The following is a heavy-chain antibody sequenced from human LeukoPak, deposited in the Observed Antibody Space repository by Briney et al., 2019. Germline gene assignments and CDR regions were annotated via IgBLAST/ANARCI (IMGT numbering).Heavy chain of an antibody. CDR3: ARGGWELLA. D-gene: IGHD1-26*01. J-gene: IGHJ4*02. V-gene: IGHV4-59*01. Sequence: SETLSLTCTVSGGSISSYYWSWIRQPPGKGLEWIGYIYYSGSTNYNPSLKSRVTISVDTSKNQFSLKLSSVTAADTAVYYCARGGWELLAWGQGTLVTVSS. CDR2: IYYSGST. CDR1: GGSISSYY.